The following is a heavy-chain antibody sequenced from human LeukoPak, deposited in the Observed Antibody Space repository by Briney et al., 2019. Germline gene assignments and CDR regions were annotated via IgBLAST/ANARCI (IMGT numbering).Heavy chain of an antibody. CDR1: GLTFSSYA. CDR2: ISYDGSNK. V-gene: IGHV3-30-3*01. CDR3: ARARYSSGWYDAFDI. J-gene: IGHJ3*02. Sequence: GRSLRLSCAASGLTFSSYAMHWVRQAPGKGLEWVAVISYDGSNKYYADSVKGRFTISRDNSKNTLYLQMNSLRAEDTAVYYCARARYSSGWYDAFDIWGQGTMVTVSS. D-gene: IGHD6-19*01.